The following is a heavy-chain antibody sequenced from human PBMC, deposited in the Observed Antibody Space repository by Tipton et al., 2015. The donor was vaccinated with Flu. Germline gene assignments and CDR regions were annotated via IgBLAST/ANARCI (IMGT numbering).Heavy chain of an antibody. J-gene: IGHJ2*01. D-gene: IGHD3-3*01. CDR3: AREHYDFWSGYSDWYFDL. CDR2: IKQDGSEK. V-gene: IGHV3-7*01. Sequence: VQLVQSGGALVQPGGSLRLSCAASGFTFSSYWMSWVRQAPGKGLEWVANIKQDGSEKYYVDSVKGRFTISRDNAKNSLYLQMNSLRAEDTAVYYCAREHYDFWSGYSDWYFDLWGRGTLVTVSS. CDR1: GFTFSSYW.